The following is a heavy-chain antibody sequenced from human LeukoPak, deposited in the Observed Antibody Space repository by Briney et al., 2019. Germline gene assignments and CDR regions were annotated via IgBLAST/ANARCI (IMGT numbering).Heavy chain of an antibody. D-gene: IGHD6-19*01. CDR1: GFTFSSYA. J-gene: IGHJ4*02. V-gene: IGHV3-23*01. CDR3: AKGPISQQWLAIHQTGLIDY. Sequence: GGSLRLSCAASGFTFSSYAMSWVRQAPGKGLEWVSAISGSGGSTYYADSVKGRFTISRDNSKNTLYLQMNSLRAEDTAVYYCAKGPISQQWLAIHQTGLIDYWGQGTLVTVSS. CDR2: ISGSGGST.